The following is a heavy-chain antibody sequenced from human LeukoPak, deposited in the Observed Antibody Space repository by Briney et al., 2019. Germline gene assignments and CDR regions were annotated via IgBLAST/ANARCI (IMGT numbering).Heavy chain of an antibody. CDR1: GGSISSYY. Sequence: SETLSFTCTVSGGSISSYYWSWIRQPPGKGLEWIGYIYYSGSTNYNPSLKSRVTISVDTSKNQFSLKLSSVTAADTAVYYCARDSSSWNYWGQGTLVTVSS. CDR2: IYYSGST. D-gene: IGHD6-13*01. CDR3: ARDSSSWNY. J-gene: IGHJ4*02. V-gene: IGHV4-59*01.